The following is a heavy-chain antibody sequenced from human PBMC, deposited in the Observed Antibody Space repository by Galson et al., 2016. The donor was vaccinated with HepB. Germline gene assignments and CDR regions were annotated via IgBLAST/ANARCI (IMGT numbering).Heavy chain of an antibody. V-gene: IGHV3-74*01. Sequence: SLRLSCAASGFTFSSHWMHWVRQVPGKGLVWVSHINGDGNNKNYAGFAKGRFTISRDNAKNTVFLQMSSLRAEDTAVYFCARGLGVEFNRGFDYWGQGVLVTVSS. CDR3: ARGLGVEFNRGFDY. J-gene: IGHJ4*02. D-gene: IGHD2-21*01. CDR2: INGDGNNK. CDR1: GFTFSSHW.